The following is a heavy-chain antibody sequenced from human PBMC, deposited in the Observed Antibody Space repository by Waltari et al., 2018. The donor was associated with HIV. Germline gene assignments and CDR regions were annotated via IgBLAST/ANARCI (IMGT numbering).Heavy chain of an antibody. CDR2: IISSSSPI. V-gene: IGHV3-48*04. CDR3: ARDDYGMDV. CDR1: GRHIGDKS. J-gene: IGHJ6*02. Sequence: EVQMVESGGGVEETGGPRSSTWAAAGRHIGDKSRNWVRQAPVKGLDWVSYIISSSSPIYYADSVKCRFTISRDNAKNSLYLQMNSLRAEDTAVYYCARDDYGMDVWGQGTTVTVSS.